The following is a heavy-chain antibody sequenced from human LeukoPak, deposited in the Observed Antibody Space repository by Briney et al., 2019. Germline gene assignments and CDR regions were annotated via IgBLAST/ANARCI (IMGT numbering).Heavy chain of an antibody. CDR2: IRYDGSNK. V-gene: IGHV3-30*02. D-gene: IGHD3-22*01. Sequence: GGSLRLACAASGFTFSSYGMHWVRQAPGKGLEWVAFIRYDGSNKYYADSVKGRFTISRDNSKNTLYLQMNSLRAEDTAVYYCAKDRWNYDSSGYSGWGQGTLVTVSS. CDR3: AKDRWNYDSSGYSG. J-gene: IGHJ4*02. CDR1: GFTFSSYG.